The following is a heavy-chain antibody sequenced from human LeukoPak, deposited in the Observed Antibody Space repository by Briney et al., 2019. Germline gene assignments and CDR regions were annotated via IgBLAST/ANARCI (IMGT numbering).Heavy chain of an antibody. CDR2: ISSSGNTM. V-gene: IGHV3-48*04. D-gene: IGHD1-26*01. J-gene: IGHJ6*02. CDR3: AGETREYYGMDV. Sequence: GGSLRLSCAASGFTFSNYNMNWVRQAPGKGLEWLSYISSSGNTMYYADSVKGRFTISRDTISRDNAKNSLYLQMNSLRAEDTAVYYCAGETREYYGMDVWGQGTTVTVSS. CDR1: GFTFSNYN.